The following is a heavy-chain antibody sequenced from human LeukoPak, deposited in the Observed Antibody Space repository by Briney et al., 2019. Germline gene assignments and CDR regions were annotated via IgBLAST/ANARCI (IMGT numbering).Heavy chain of an antibody. CDR2: IIPILGIA. V-gene: IGHV1-69*04. J-gene: IGHJ4*02. D-gene: IGHD3-9*01. CDR1: GYTFTSYG. CDR3: ARVVYDILTGYSSYFDY. Sequence: ASVKVSCKASGYTFTSYGISWVRQAPGQGLEWMGRIIPILGIANYAQKFQGRVTITADKSTSTAYMELSSLRSEDTAVYYCARVVYDILTGYSSYFDYWGQGTLVTVSS.